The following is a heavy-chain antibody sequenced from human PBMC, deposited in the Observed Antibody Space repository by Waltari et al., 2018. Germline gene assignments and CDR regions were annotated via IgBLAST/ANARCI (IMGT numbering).Heavy chain of an antibody. CDR3: ARSTGTTQASDY. CDR2: IGHSKDNT. J-gene: IGHJ4*02. Sequence: QVLLVQSGFEVKKPGASVKVSCKASGYTFSHYCVNWVRQAPGQGLEWVGWIGHSKDNTDYERKFQGRVTMTSHTSTSTACMELRSLTSDDTAVYFCARSTGTTQASDYWGQGTLVTVSS. V-gene: IGHV1-18*04. D-gene: IGHD1-1*01. CDR1: GYTFSHYC.